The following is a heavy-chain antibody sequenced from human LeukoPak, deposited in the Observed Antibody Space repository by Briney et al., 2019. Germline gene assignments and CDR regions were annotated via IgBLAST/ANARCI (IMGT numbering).Heavy chain of an antibody. CDR2: IYYSGST. J-gene: IGHJ4*02. V-gene: IGHV4-59*01. D-gene: IGHD2-15*01. CDR3: ARGYIAFPDY. CDR1: GGSISSYY. Sequence: PSETLSLTCTVSGGSISSYYWSWIRQPPGKGLEWIGYIYYSGSTNYNPSLKSRVTISVDTSKNQFSLKLSSVTAADTAVYYCARGYIAFPDYWGQGTLVTVSS.